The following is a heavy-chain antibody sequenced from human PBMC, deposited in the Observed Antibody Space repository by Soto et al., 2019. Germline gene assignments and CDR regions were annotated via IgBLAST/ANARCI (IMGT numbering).Heavy chain of an antibody. CDR2: IYYSGST. CDR1: GGSISSGGYY. Sequence: QVQLQESGPGLVKPSETLSLTCTVSGGSISSGGYYWSWIRQHPGKGLEWIGYIYYSGSTYYNPSLKSRVTISVDTSKNQCSLKLSSVTAADTAIYYCARDSPITRVGPVQNWFDPWGQGTLVTVSS. J-gene: IGHJ5*02. CDR3: ARDSPITRVGPVQNWFDP. D-gene: IGHD5-12*01. V-gene: IGHV4-31*03.